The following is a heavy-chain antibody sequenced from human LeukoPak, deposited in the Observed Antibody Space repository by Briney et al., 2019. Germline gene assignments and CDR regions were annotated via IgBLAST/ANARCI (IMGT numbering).Heavy chain of an antibody. J-gene: IGHJ4*02. CDR3: AKDLNVGYYDYVWGSYRSPDY. CDR2: ISYDGSNK. CDR1: GFTFSSYG. V-gene: IGHV3-30*18. D-gene: IGHD3-16*02. Sequence: PGRSLGLSCAASGFTFSSYGMHWVRQAPGKGLEWVAVISYDGSNKYYADSVKGRFTISRDNSKNTLYLQMDSLRAEDTAVYYCAKDLNVGYYDYVWGSYRSPDYWGQGTLVTVSS.